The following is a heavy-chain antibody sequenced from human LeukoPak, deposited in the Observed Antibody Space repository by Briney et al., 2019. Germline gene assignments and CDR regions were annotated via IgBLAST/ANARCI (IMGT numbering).Heavy chain of an antibody. CDR1: GFTFSDYY. Sequence: PGGSLRLSCAASGFTFSDYYWGWIRQPPGKGLEWIGSIYYSGSTYYNPSLKSRVTISVDTSKNQFSLKLSSVTAADTAVYYCASGYPRIAVAYWGQGTLVTVSS. CDR3: ASGYPRIAVAY. D-gene: IGHD6-19*01. V-gene: IGHV4-38-2*01. J-gene: IGHJ4*02. CDR2: IYYSGST.